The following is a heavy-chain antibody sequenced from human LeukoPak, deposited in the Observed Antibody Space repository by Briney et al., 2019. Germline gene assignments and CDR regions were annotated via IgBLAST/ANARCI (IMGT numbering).Heavy chain of an antibody. J-gene: IGHJ5*02. Sequence: GESLKISCKGSGYSFTSYWIGWVRQMPGKGLEWMGIIYPGYSDTRYSPSFQGQVTISADKSISTAYLQWSSLKASGTALYYCPSPPRWSQNWFEPSGEGTLVSVSS. CDR3: PSPPRWSQNWFEP. CDR1: GYSFTSYW. D-gene: IGHD2-15*01. V-gene: IGHV5-51*01. CDR2: IYPGYSDT.